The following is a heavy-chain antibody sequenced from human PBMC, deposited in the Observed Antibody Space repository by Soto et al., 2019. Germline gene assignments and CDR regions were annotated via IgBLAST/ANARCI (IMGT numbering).Heavy chain of an antibody. J-gene: IGHJ6*02. CDR3: VKGSGSSYYYYSLDV. Sequence: RRLSCAASGVTFSTYSMSWVRQARGKGLECVSTISGSGHTTYYADSVKCRFTISRDNSKKTLYLQMTGLRAEDTAIYYCVKGSGSSYYYYSLDVWGQGTTVTVSS. V-gene: IGHV3-23*01. D-gene: IGHD1-26*01. CDR2: ISGSGHTT. CDR1: GVTFSTYS.